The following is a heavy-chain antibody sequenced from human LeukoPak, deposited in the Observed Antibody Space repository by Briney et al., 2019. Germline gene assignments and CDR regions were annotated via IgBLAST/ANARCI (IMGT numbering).Heavy chain of an antibody. CDR2: ISGRDEST. D-gene: IGHD2-2*02. V-gene: IGHV3-23*01. Sequence: GGSLRLSCAASGFTFSSYAMNWVRQAPGKGLEWVSTISGRDESTYYPDSGKGRFAISRDNSEKMLYLQMHSLRVDDTAVYYCAKARSASSRSCYNYWGQGTLVTVSS. J-gene: IGHJ4*02. CDR1: GFTFSSYA. CDR3: AKARSASSRSCYNY.